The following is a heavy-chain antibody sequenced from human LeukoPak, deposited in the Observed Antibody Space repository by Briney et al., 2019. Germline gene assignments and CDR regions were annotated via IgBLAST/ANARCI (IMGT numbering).Heavy chain of an antibody. Sequence: PGGSLRLSCAASGFTFSSYSMNWVRQAPGKGLEWVSSISSSSSYIYYADSVKGRFTISRDNAKNSLYLQMNSLRAEDTAVYYCARYPARQLLFDYWGQGTLVTDSS. V-gene: IGHV3-21*01. CDR1: GFTFSSYS. CDR3: ARYPARQLLFDY. J-gene: IGHJ4*02. CDR2: ISSSSSYI. D-gene: IGHD5-24*01.